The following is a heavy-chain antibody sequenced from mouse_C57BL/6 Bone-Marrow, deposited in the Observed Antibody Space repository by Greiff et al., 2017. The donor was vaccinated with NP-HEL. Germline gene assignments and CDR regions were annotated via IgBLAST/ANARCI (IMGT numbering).Heavy chain of an antibody. J-gene: IGHJ3*01. Sequence: DVKLVESGGGLVKPGGSLKLSCAASGFTFSSYAMSWVRQTPEKRLEWVATISDGGSYTYYPDNVKGRVTISRDNAKNNLYLQMSHLKSEDTAMYYCARELRLQAWFAYWGQGTLVTVSA. CDR3: ARELRLQAWFAY. D-gene: IGHD3-2*02. CDR2: ISDGGSYT. CDR1: GFTFSSYA. V-gene: IGHV5-4*01.